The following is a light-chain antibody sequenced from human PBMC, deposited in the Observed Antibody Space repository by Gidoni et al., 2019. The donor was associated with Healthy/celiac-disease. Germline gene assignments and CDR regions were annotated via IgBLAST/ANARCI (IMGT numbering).Light chain of an antibody. CDR3: QQLNSYPST. Sequence: DIQLTQSPSFLSASVGDRVTITCRASQGISSYLAWYQQKPGKAPKLLIYAASTLQSGVPSRFSGSGSGTEFTLTISSLQPEDFATYYCQQLNSYPSTFGQXPRLEIK. V-gene: IGKV1-9*01. J-gene: IGKJ5*01. CDR2: AAS. CDR1: QGISSY.